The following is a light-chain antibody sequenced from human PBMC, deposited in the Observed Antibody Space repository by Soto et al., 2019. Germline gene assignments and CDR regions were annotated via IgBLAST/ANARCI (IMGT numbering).Light chain of an antibody. V-gene: IGLV2-14*01. Sequence: QSALTQPASVSGSPGQSVAISCTGTSSDVGAYNYISWYQQHPGKAPKLLLSEVSNRPSGVSDRFSGSKSGNTASLTISGLQAEDEADYYCNSLQTSFTYGFGTGPKVTVL. CDR2: EVS. CDR3: NSLQTSFTYG. CDR1: SSDVGAYNY. J-gene: IGLJ1*01.